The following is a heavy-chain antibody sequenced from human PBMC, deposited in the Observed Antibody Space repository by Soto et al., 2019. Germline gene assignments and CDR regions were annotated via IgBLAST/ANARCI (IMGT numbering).Heavy chain of an antibody. Sequence: ASVKVSCKASGGTFSSYTISWVRQAPGQGLEWMGRIIPILGIANYAQKFQGRVTITADKSTCTAYMELSSLRSEDTAVYYCARGSGGSSYYYYGMDVWGQGTTVTVSS. D-gene: IGHD2-15*01. V-gene: IGHV1-69*02. CDR1: GGTFSSYT. CDR2: IIPILGIA. CDR3: ARGSGGSSYYYYGMDV. J-gene: IGHJ6*02.